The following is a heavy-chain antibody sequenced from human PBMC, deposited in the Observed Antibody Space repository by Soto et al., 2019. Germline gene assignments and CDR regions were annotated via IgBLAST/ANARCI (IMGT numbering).Heavy chain of an antibody. D-gene: IGHD3-3*01. CDR2: IWYDGSNK. J-gene: IGHJ6*02. V-gene: IGHV3-33*01. Sequence: PGGSLRLSCAASGFTFSSYGMHWVRQAPGKGLEWVAVIWYDGSNKYYADSVKGRFTISRDNSKNTLYLQMNSLRAEDTAVYYCARGKVIRFLEWLSYYYYGMDVWGQGTTVTVSS. CDR1: GFTFSSYG. CDR3: ARGKVIRFLEWLSYYYYGMDV.